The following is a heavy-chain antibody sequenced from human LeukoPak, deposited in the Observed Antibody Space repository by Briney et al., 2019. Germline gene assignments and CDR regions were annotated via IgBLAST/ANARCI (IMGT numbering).Heavy chain of an antibody. Sequence: GGSLRLSCAASGFTFSSYSMNWVRQAPGKGLEWVSSISSSSSYIYYADSVKGRFTISRDNAKNSLYLQMNSLRAEDTAVYYCARAYYDILTGPEYYFDYWSQGTLVTVSS. CDR3: ARAYYDILTGPEYYFDY. V-gene: IGHV3-21*01. J-gene: IGHJ4*02. CDR1: GFTFSSYS. D-gene: IGHD3-9*01. CDR2: ISSSSSYI.